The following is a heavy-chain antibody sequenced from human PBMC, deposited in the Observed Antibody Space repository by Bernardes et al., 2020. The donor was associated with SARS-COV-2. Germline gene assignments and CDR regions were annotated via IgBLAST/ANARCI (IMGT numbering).Heavy chain of an antibody. CDR2: ISSRSSTT. CDR3: ARGGAMDV. Sequence: GGSLRLSCAASGFSFSSHRMNWVRQAPGKGLEWVSFISSRSSTTFHADSVKGRFTISRDNARNSLYLQMNSLRAEDTAVYYWARGGAMDVWGQGTTVTVSS. J-gene: IGHJ6*02. CDR1: GFSFSSHR. V-gene: IGHV3-48*01.